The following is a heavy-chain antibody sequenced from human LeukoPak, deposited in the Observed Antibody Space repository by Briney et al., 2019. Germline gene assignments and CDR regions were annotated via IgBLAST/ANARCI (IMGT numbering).Heavy chain of an antibody. D-gene: IGHD5-18*01. J-gene: IGHJ4*02. CDR1: GGSFSGYY. CDR2: INHSGST. Sequence: SETLSLTCAVYGGSFSGYYWSWIRQPPGKGLEWIGEINHSGSTNYNPSLKSRVTISVDTSKTQVSLKLSSVPAADTALYYCARGGGYSYGPPFDYWGQGTLVTVSS. V-gene: IGHV4-34*01. CDR3: ARGGGYSYGPPFDY.